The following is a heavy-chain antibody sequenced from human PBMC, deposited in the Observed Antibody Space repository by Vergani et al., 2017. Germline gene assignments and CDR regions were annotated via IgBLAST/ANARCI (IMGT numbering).Heavy chain of an antibody. CDR2: ISSSSSYI. CDR3: AXAPIVPAALYYYYYYMDV. Sequence: EVQLVESGGGLVKPGGSLRLSCAASGFTFSSYSMNWVRQAPGKGLEWVSSISSSSSYIYYADSVKGRFTISRDNAKNSLYLQMNSLRAEDTAVYYCAXAPIVPAALYYYYYYMDVWGKGTTVTVSS. D-gene: IGHD2-2*01. J-gene: IGHJ6*03. V-gene: IGHV3-21*01. CDR1: GFTFSSYS.